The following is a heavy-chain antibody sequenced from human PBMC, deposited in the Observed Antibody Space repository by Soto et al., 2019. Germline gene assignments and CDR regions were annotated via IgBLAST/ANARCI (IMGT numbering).Heavy chain of an antibody. J-gene: IGHJ6*02. CDR2: IIPIFGTA. V-gene: IGHV1-69*13. D-gene: IGHD3-10*01. Sequence: AVRVSCKASGGTFSSYAISWVRQAPGQGLEWMGGIIPIFGTANYAQKFQGRVTITADESTSTAYMELSSLRSEDTAVYYCARITYGSGSNPYYYYGMDVWGQGTTVTVSS. CDR3: ARITYGSGSNPYYYYGMDV. CDR1: GGTFSSYA.